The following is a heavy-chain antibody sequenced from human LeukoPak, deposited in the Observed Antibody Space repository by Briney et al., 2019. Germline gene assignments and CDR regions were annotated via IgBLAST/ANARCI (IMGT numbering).Heavy chain of an antibody. D-gene: IGHD3-22*01. CDR2: FDPEDGET. CDR1: GYTHTELS. J-gene: IGHJ4*02. V-gene: IGHV1-24*01. CDR3: ATDLSGYYDSSGSY. Sequence: ASVKVSCKVSGYTHTELSMHWVRQAPGKGLEWMGGFDPEDGETIYAQKFQGRVTMTEDTSTDTAYMELSSLRSEDTAVYYCATDLSGYYDSSGSYWGQGTLVTVSS.